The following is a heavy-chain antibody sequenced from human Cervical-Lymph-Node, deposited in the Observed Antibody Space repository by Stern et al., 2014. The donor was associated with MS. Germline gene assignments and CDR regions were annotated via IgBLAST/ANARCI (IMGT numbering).Heavy chain of an antibody. CDR2: GRVKANSYTA. Sequence: EVQLVESGGGLVQPGGSLTLSCVGSGFTFSDYYMDRVRQTPGQGLEGVGPGRVKANSYTAETAPSVKRRFTTTKEDHKMLFELQMNSRKIGDTGMYFCARVAYDSGGWFGSFDIWGQGTMVTVS. CDR1: GFTFSDYY. V-gene: IGHV3-72*01. D-gene: IGHD6-19*01. CDR3: ARVAYDSGGWFGSFDI. J-gene: IGHJ3*02.